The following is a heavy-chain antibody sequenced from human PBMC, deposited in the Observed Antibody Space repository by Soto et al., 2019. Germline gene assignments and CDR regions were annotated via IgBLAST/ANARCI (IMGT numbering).Heavy chain of an antibody. V-gene: IGHV3-23*01. CDR1: GFIFSNYA. Sequence: EGQLLESGGGLVQPGGSLRLSCAASGFIFSNYAMNWVRQAPGKGLEWVSIIGGGGVEIYYADSVKGRFTISRDNSKNTLYLQLNSLRDEDTATYYCAKDLRLGAGAFEIWGQGTVVIVSS. D-gene: IGHD3-16*01. CDR2: IGGGGVEI. J-gene: IGHJ3*02. CDR3: AKDLRLGAGAFEI.